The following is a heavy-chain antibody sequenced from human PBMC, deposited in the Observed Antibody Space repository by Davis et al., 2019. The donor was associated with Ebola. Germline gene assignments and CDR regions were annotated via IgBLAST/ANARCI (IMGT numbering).Heavy chain of an antibody. CDR3: ARRVGARSGFGN. V-gene: IGHV1-8*01. CDR2: MNPNSGST. CDR1: GYTFTSYD. Sequence: ASVKVSCKASGYTFTSYDINWVRQANGQGLEWMGWMNPNSGSTGFAQKFQGRVTMTRNISITTAYLELSSLGSEDTAVYYCARRVGARSGFGNWGQGTLVTVSS. J-gene: IGHJ4*02. D-gene: IGHD1-26*01.